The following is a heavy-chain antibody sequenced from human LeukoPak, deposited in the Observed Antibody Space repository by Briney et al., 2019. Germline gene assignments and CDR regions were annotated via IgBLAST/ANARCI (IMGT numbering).Heavy chain of an antibody. CDR3: TGMNYDSSGYYQYYYYYMDV. Sequence: GGSLRLSCAASGFTFSGSAMHWVRQASGKGLEWVGRIRSKASSYATAYAASVKGRFTISRDDSKNTAYLQMNSLKTEDTAVYYCTGMNYDSSGYYQYYYYYMDVWGKGTTVTVSS. J-gene: IGHJ6*03. CDR1: GFTFSGSA. D-gene: IGHD3-22*01. CDR2: IRSKASSYAT. V-gene: IGHV3-73*01.